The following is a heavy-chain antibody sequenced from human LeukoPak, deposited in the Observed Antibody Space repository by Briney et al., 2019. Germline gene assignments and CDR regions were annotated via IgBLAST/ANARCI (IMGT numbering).Heavy chain of an antibody. J-gene: IGHJ4*02. CDR2: IYTSGST. CDR1: GGSISSDY. Sequence: SETLSLTCTVSGGSISSDYWSWIRQPAGKGLEWIGRIYTSGSTKFNPSLKSRVTMSVDTSKKQFSMKLSSVTAADTAVYYCARGVQGGCHGSDYWGQGTLVTVSS. V-gene: IGHV4-4*07. CDR3: ARGVQGGCHGSDY. D-gene: IGHD3-10*01.